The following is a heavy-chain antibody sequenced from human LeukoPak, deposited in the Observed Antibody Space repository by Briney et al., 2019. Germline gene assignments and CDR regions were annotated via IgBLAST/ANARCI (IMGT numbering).Heavy chain of an antibody. D-gene: IGHD2-2*01. Sequence: GGSLRLSCAASGFTFDDYAMHWVRQAPGKGLEWVSGISWNSGSIGYADSVKGRFTISRDNAKNSLYLQMNSLRAEDTALCYCAKDIGAGGIVVASYFDYWGQGTLVTVSS. CDR3: AKDIGAGGIVVASYFDY. J-gene: IGHJ4*02. CDR2: ISWNSGSI. CDR1: GFTFDDYA. V-gene: IGHV3-9*01.